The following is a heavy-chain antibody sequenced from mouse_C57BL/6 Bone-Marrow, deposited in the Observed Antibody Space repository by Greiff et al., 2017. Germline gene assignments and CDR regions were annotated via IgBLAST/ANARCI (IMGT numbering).Heavy chain of an antibody. CDR2: IWGVGST. V-gene: IGHV2-6*01. CDR1: GFSLTSYG. Sequence: VKLMQSGPGLVAPSQSLSISCTVSGFSLTSYGVDWVRQSPGQGLEWLGVIWGVGSTNYNSALKSSLNISKDNSNSHVFLKKNSLQTDDTAMDYCASLHVVRGRDDYARDYWGQGTSVTVSS. J-gene: IGHJ4*01. D-gene: IGHD2-2*01. CDR3: ASLHVVRGRDDYARDY.